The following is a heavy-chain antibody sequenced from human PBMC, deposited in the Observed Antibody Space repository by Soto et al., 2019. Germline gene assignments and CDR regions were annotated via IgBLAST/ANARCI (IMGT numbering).Heavy chain of an antibody. D-gene: IGHD2-15*01. CDR1: GFAFTNYA. CDR3: ARDWGYCSGGICYPKYYFDY. CDR2: VSYDGSDK. Sequence: QVQLVESGGGVVQPGRSLRLSCAASGFAFTNYAMHWVRRAPGKGLNWVAVVSYDGSDKYYVDSVKGRFTISRDNSKNTLYLQMTSLRADDTAVYYCARDWGYCSGGICYPKYYFDYWGQGTQLTVSS. V-gene: IGHV3-33*01. J-gene: IGHJ4*02.